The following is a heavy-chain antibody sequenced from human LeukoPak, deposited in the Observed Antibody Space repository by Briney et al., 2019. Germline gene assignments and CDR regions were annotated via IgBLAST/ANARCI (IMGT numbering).Heavy chain of an antibody. CDR1: GFTFSSYA. CDR3: ARGGWGATTLDY. CDR2: ISSNGGST. V-gene: IGHV3-64*01. J-gene: IGHJ4*02. Sequence: GGSLGLSCAASGFTFSSYAMHWVRQAPGKGLEYVSAISSNGGSTYYANSVKGRFTISRDNSKNTLYLQMGSLRAEDMAVYYCARGGWGATTLDYWGQGTLVTVSS. D-gene: IGHD1-26*01.